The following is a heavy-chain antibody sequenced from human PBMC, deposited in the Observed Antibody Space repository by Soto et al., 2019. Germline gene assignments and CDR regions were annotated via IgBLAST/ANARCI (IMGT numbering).Heavy chain of an antibody. CDR3: ARTLGADLNWFGR. CDR2: FNPPTSST. D-gene: IGHD3-3*02. Sequence: ASVKVSCKASGYTFTHYYIHWVRQAPGQGLEWMGTFNPPTSSTNYALSFRGRVTMTGDTSTSTVYMQLSSLQSEDTAVYYCARTLGADLNWFGRWGKGPLVTVSS. CDR1: GYTFTHYY. V-gene: IGHV1-46*01. J-gene: IGHJ5*02.